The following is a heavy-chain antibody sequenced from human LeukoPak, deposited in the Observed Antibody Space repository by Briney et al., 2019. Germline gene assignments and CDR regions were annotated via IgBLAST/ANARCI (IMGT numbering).Heavy chain of an antibody. CDR1: GFTFSSYA. CDR3: AKDPLESEYYFDY. D-gene: IGHD1-1*01. Sequence: GGSLRLSCAASGFTFSSYAMSWVRQAPGKGLEWVSAISGSGGSTYYTDSVKGRFTISRDNSKNTLYLQMNSLRAEDTAVYYCAKDPLESEYYFDYWGQGTLVTVSS. CDR2: ISGSGGST. V-gene: IGHV3-23*01. J-gene: IGHJ4*02.